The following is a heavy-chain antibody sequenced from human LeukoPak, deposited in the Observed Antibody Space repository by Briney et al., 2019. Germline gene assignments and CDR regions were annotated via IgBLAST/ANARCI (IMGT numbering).Heavy chain of an antibody. CDR2: IYYSGST. CDR3: ARYLAAAGSNDY. D-gene: IGHD6-13*01. CDR1: GGSISSYY. V-gene: IGHV4-59*12. J-gene: IGHJ4*02. Sequence: SETLSLTCTVSGGSISSYYWSWIRQPPGKGLEWIGYIYYSGSTNYNPSLKSRVTISVDTSKNQFSLKLSSVTAADTAVYYCARYLAAAGSNDYWGQGTLVTVSS.